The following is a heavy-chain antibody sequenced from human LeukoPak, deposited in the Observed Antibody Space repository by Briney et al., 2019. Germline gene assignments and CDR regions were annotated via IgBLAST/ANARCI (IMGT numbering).Heavy chain of an antibody. CDR3: AKDWLRGSSPRGVFDS. CDR2: INPSGGST. CDR1: GYTFTSYY. Sequence: ASVKVSCKASGYTFTSYYMHWVRQAPGQGLEWMGIINPSGGSTSYAQKFQGRVTMTRDMSTSTVYMELSSLRSEDTAVYYCAKDWLRGSSPRGVFDSWGQGTLVTVSS. D-gene: IGHD2-15*01. V-gene: IGHV1-46*01. J-gene: IGHJ4*02.